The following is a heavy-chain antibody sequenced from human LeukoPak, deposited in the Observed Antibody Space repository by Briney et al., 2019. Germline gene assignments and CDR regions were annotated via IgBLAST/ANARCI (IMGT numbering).Heavy chain of an antibody. CDR2: ISHSGTI. CDR3: ARSIPWGIAVAALDY. J-gene: IGHJ4*02. D-gene: IGHD6-19*01. Sequence: SETLSLTCIVSGGSISSSNSYWDWIRQPPGRGLEWIGDISHSGTINYNPSLRTRVTISADTSKNQFSLKLNSVTAADTAVYYCARSIPWGIAVAALDYWGQGTLVTVSS. CDR1: GGSISSSNSY. V-gene: IGHV4-39*01.